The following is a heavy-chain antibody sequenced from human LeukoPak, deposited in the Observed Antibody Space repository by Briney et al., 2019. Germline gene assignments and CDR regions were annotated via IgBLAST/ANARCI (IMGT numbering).Heavy chain of an antibody. J-gene: IGHJ5*02. CDR3: VSDLCGGDDQ. Sequence: PGGSLRLSCASSGFTFNSYWMHWVRQAPGKGLVWVSRIDEDGKTIDYADSVKGRFTISRDNAKDTLYLQMSSLRDEATAVYYCVSDLCGGDDQWGRGTLVTVSS. CDR1: GFTFNSYW. V-gene: IGHV3-74*01. CDR2: IDEDGKTI. D-gene: IGHD3-3*01.